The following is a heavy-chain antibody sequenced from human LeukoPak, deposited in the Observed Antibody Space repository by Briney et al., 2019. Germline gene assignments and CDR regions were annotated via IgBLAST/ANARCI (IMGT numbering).Heavy chain of an antibody. V-gene: IGHV3-23*01. CDR2: ISGSGGST. J-gene: IGHJ4*02. CDR1: GFTFSSYA. Sequence: GGSLRLSCAASGFTFSSYAMHWVRQAPGKGLEWVSAISGSGGSTYYADSVKGRFTISRDNSKNTLYLQMNSLRAEDTAVYYCAKDLFTYYYDSSGYPLDYWGQGTLVTVSS. D-gene: IGHD3-22*01. CDR3: AKDLFTYYYDSSGYPLDY.